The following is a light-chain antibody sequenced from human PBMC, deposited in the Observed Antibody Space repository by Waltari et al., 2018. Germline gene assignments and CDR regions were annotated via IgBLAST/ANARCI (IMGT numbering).Light chain of an antibody. CDR3: QQYNTYLWT. CDR1: RRISCW. J-gene: IGKJ1*01. V-gene: IGKV1-5*03. CDR2: TAS. Sequence: DIQLTQSPSTLSASVGDRVTITCRASRRISCWLAWYQQKPGKAPKLLIYTASNLESGVPSRFSGSGSGTEFTLTISSLQPDDFATYYCQQYNTYLWTFGQGTKVEIK.